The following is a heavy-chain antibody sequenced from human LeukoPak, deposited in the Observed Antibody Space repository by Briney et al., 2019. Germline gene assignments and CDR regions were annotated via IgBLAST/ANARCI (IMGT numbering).Heavy chain of an antibody. V-gene: IGHV4-61*02. CDR3: ARHKGLVRSYGYNWGHYFDY. CDR2: IYTSGST. J-gene: IGHJ4*02. CDR1: GGSISSGSYY. Sequence: NASQTLSLTCTVSGGSISSGSYYWSWIRQPAGKGLEWIGRIYTSGSTNYNPSLKSRVTISVDTSKNQFSLKLSSVTAADTAVYYCARHKGLVRSYGYNWGHYFDYWGQGTLVTVSS. D-gene: IGHD5-24*01.